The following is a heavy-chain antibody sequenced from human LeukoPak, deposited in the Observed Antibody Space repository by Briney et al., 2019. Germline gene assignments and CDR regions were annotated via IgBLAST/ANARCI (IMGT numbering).Heavy chain of an antibody. CDR3: ARLCITMVRGVMNAFDI. D-gene: IGHD3-10*01. V-gene: IGHV4-39*01. Sequence: SETLSLTCSVSGGSISSSSYSWGWVRQPPGKGLEWIGSIYYSGSTYYNPSLKSRVTISVDTSKNQFSLKLSSVTAADTAVYYCARLCITMVRGVMNAFDIWGQGTMVTVSS. CDR1: GGSISSSSYS. J-gene: IGHJ3*02. CDR2: IYYSGST.